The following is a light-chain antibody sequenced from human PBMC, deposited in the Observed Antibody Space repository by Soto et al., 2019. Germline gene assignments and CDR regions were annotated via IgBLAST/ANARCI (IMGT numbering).Light chain of an antibody. CDR3: QQHGTSPIT. V-gene: IGKV3-20*01. CDR1: QSVSNSY. Sequence: IVLTQSPGTLSLSPGERATLSCRASQSVSNSYLAWYQQKPGQAPRLLIYGPSSRATGIPDRFSGSGSGTDFTLTISRLEPDDFAVYYCQQHGTSPITFGQGKRPEIK. J-gene: IGKJ5*01. CDR2: GPS.